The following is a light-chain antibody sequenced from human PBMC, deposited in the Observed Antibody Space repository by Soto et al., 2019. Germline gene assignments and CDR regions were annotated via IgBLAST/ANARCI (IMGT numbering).Light chain of an antibody. V-gene: IGKV1-39*01. CDR3: QQSYRTPPIT. Sequence: IQMTQSASSLSASVGHRVTITCRASQSISSYLNWYQQKPGKAPKLLIYAASSLQSGVPSRFSGSGSGTDFTPTISSLQPEDFATYYCQQSYRTPPITFGQGTRLEIK. CDR1: QSISSY. CDR2: AAS. J-gene: IGKJ5*01.